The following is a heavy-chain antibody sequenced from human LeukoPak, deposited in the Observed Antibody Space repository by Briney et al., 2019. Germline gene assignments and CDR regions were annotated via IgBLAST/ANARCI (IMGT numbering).Heavy chain of an antibody. Sequence: ASVKVSCKASGYTFTGYYMHWVRQAPGQGLEWMGWINPNSGGTNYAQKFQGRVTMTRDTSISTAYMELSRLRSDDTAVYYCARGRIAAAGPYYYYYYYYMDVWGKGTTVTVSS. D-gene: IGHD6-13*01. V-gene: IGHV1-2*02. CDR3: ARGRIAAAGPYYYYYYYYMDV. CDR2: INPNSGGT. CDR1: GYTFTGYY. J-gene: IGHJ6*03.